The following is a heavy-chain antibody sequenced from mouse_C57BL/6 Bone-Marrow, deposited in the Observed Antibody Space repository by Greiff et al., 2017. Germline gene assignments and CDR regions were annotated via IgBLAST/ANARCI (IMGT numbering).Heavy chain of an antibody. D-gene: IGHD1-1*01. CDR3: AYYYGSSYDAMDY. V-gene: IGHV5-4*01. CDR1: GFTFSSYA. J-gene: IGHJ4*01. Sequence: EVQLVESGGGLVKPGGSLKLSCAASGFTFSSYAMSWVRQTPEKRLEWVATISDGGSYTYYPDNVKGRFTISRDNAKNNLYLQMSHLKSEDTARYYCAYYYGSSYDAMDYWGQGTSVTVSS. CDR2: ISDGGSYT.